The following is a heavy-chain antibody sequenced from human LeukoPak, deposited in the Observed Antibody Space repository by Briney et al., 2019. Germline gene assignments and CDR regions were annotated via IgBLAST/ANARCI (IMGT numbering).Heavy chain of an antibody. J-gene: IGHJ6*02. V-gene: IGHV1-8*01. D-gene: IGHD3-10*01. CDR2: INPNCCNT. CDR1: GYTFPSCY. Sequence: VSSVNVPCKACGYTFPSCYLMWVRQPTGQGLEGMGCINPNCCNTHCPQKFQGRITITRNTYISTAYMELSSLRSEDTAVYYCARLRELGMVRPKNDYYYYYGMDVWGQGTTVTVSS. CDR3: ARLRELGMVRPKNDYYYYYGMDV.